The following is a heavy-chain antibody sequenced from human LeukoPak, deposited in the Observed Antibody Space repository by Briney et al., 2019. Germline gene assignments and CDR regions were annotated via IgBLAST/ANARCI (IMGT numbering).Heavy chain of an antibody. Sequence: PGGSLRLSCAASGFSFSYYWMHWVRQGSGKGPVWVSRIIGDGTRTDYADSVKGRFTISRDNAKSTLYLQMNSLTVEDTAVYYCLRVDDTNGHNWFDPWGQGILVTVSS. CDR3: LRVDDTNGHNWFDP. J-gene: IGHJ5*02. CDR1: GFSFSYYW. V-gene: IGHV3-74*01. CDR2: IIGDGTRT. D-gene: IGHD2-8*01.